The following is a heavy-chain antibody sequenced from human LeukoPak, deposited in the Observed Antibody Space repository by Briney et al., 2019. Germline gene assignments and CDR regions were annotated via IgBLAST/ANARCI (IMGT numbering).Heavy chain of an antibody. J-gene: IGHJ3*02. Sequence: GGSLRLSCAASGFTSSSYSMNWVRQAPGKGLEWVSSISSSSSYIYYADSVKGRFTISRDNAKNSLYLQMNSLRAEDTAVYYCARLANYYDSSGDGFDIWGQGTMVTVSS. CDR1: GFTSSSYS. CDR2: ISSSSSYI. CDR3: ARLANYYDSSGDGFDI. D-gene: IGHD3-22*01. V-gene: IGHV3-21*01.